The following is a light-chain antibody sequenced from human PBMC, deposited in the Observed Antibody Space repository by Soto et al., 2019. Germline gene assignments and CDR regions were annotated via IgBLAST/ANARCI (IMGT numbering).Light chain of an antibody. CDR1: SSNIGSNS. J-gene: IGLJ1*01. CDR2: NNN. V-gene: IGLV1-47*02. Sequence: QSVLTQPPSASGTPGQRVTISCSGSSSNIGSNSVYWYQQLPGTAPKLLIYNNNHRPAGVPDRFSGSKSGTSASMAISGLRSEDEADYFCAASDGSLSGRFVFGTGTKLTVL. CDR3: AASDGSLSGRFV.